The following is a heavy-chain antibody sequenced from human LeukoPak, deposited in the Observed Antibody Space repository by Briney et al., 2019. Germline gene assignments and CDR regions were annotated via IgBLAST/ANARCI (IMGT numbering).Heavy chain of an antibody. CDR1: GYTFTGYY. V-gene: IGHV1-2*02. CDR3: ARDLSGYFGIVGATWSVTNWFDP. D-gene: IGHD1-26*01. Sequence: ASVKVSCKASGYTFTGYYMHWVRQAPGQGLEWMGWINPNSGGTNYAQKLQGRVTTTRDTSISTAYMELSRLRSDDTAVYYCARDLSGYFGIVGATWSVTNWFDPWGEGTLVAV. J-gene: IGHJ5*02. CDR2: INPNSGGT.